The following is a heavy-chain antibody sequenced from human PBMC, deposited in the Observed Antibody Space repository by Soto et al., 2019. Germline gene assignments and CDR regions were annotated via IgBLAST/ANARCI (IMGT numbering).Heavy chain of an antibody. CDR3: ARIRYFGWSIKR. D-gene: IGHD3-9*01. Sequence: QVQLQQWGAGLLKPSETLSLTCAVYGGSFSGYYWSWIRQPPGKGLEWIGEINHSGSTNYNPSLKSRVTISVDTSKNQCSLKLSSVTAADTAVYYCARIRYFGWSIKRWGQGTLVTVSS. V-gene: IGHV4-34*01. CDR1: GGSFSGYY. J-gene: IGHJ4*02. CDR2: INHSGST.